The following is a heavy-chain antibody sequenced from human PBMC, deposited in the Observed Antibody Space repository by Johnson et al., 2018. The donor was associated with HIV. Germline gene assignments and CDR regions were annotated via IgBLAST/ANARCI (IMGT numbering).Heavy chain of an antibody. CDR2: VKSKTDGGTI. D-gene: IGHD3-10*01. Sequence: ELLVESGGGSVKSGGSLRVSCAASGFTFSNAWMSWVRQAPGKGLEWVGRVKSKTDGGTIDYAAAVKGRFIISRDDSKNTLYLQMNGLKTEDTAMYYCTTMSALWFGDIHVFGDGFDIWGQGTMVTVSS. CDR3: TTMSALWFGDIHVFGDGFDI. CDR1: GFTFSNAW. J-gene: IGHJ3*02. V-gene: IGHV3-15*01.